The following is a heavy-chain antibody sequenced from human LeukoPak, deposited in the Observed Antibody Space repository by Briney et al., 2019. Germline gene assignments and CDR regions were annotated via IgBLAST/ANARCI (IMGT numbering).Heavy chain of an antibody. V-gene: IGHV3-74*01. CDR2: IDEHGTTI. J-gene: IGHJ4*02. D-gene: IGHD6-13*01. Sequence: GESLRLSCAASGFTFSRYWMHWVRQAPGEGLVWVSRIDEHGTTIDYADSVKGRFTISRDNSNNTLFLQMNSLRAEDTSTYYCASATFSNWFYFDQWGQGTLVTVSS. CDR1: GFTFSRYW. CDR3: ASATFSNWFYFDQ.